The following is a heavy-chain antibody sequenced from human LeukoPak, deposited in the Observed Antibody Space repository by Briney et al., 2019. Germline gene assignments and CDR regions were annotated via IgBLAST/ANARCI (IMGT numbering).Heavy chain of an antibody. V-gene: IGHV3-30*02. CDR2: IRFDGSDT. J-gene: IGHJ4*02. Sequence: GGSLRLSCAASGFTFTSYGMHWVRQAPGKGLEWVAFIRFDGSDTHYADSVKGRFTISRDNSKNTLYLQMNSLRAEDTAVYYCAKDRVKEGDDYSPVDYWGQGTLVTVSS. CDR1: GFTFTSYG. D-gene: IGHD4-11*01. CDR3: AKDRVKEGDDYSPVDY.